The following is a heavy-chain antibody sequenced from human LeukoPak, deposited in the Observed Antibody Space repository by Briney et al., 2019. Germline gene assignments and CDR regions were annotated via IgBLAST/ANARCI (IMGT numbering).Heavy chain of an antibody. Sequence: SETLSLTCTVSGVSISRYYWSWIRQPPGKGLEWIGYIYYSGSANYNPSLKSPVTISVDTSKDQFSLKLTSVAAADTAVYFCARASQQRSDLDYWGQGTLVTVSS. CDR2: IYYSGSA. V-gene: IGHV4-59*01. CDR1: GVSISRYY. J-gene: IGHJ4*02. D-gene: IGHD6-13*01. CDR3: ARASQQRSDLDY.